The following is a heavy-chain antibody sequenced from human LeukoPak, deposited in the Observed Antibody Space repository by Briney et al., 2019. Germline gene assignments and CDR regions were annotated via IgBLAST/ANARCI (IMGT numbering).Heavy chain of an antibody. CDR1: GFTFSSYG. D-gene: IGHD2-8*02. V-gene: IGHV3-23*01. CDR3: ATYRQVLLPFES. J-gene: IGHJ4*02. CDR2: ISGSRDST. Sequence: GGTLRLSCAASGFTFSSYGMSWVRQAPGKGLEWVSTISGSRDSTYYADPVKGRFTISRDNSKNTLYLQMNSLRAEDTAVYYCATYRQVLLPFESWGQGTLVTVSS.